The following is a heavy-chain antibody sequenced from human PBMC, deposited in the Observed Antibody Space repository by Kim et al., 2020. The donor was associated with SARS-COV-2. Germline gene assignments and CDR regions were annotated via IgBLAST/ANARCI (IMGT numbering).Heavy chain of an antibody. CDR1: GYTFTSYA. V-gene: IGHV7-4-1*02. CDR2: INTNTGNP. D-gene: IGHD3-10*01. J-gene: IGHJ6*02. Sequence: ASVKVSCKASGYTFTSYAMNWVRQAPGQGLEWMGWINTNTGNPTYAQGFTGRFVFSLDTSVSTAYLQISSLKAEDTAVYYCARGELWFGELFGAYGMDVWGQGTTVTVSS. CDR3: ARGELWFGELFGAYGMDV.